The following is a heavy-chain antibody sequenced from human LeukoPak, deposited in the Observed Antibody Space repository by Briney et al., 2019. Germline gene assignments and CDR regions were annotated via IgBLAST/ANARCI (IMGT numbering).Heavy chain of an antibody. CDR3: ARASSGGRRSGLDV. J-gene: IGHJ6*01. D-gene: IGHD2-15*01. CDR2: ISGSGVST. Sequence: SGGSLRLSCAASGFTFVTYSMSWVRQAPGKGLEWVAIISGSGVSTFYADSVRGRFTISRDSSKNTLYLHMNSLRAEDTALYYCARASSGGRRSGLDVWGQGTTVTVSS. V-gene: IGHV3-23*01. CDR1: GFTFVTYS.